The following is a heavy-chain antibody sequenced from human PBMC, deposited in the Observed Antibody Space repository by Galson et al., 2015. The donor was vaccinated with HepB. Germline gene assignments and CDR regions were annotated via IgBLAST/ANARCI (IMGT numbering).Heavy chain of an antibody. V-gene: IGHV3-21*01. CDR1: GFTFSSYS. Sequence: SLRLSCAASGFTFSSYSMNWVRQAPGKGLEWVSSISSSSSYIYYADSVKGRFTISRDNAKNSLYLQMNSLRAEDTAVYYCAREPRSWYGMDVWGQGTTVTVSS. CDR3: AREPRSWYGMDV. J-gene: IGHJ6*02. CDR2: ISSSSSYI.